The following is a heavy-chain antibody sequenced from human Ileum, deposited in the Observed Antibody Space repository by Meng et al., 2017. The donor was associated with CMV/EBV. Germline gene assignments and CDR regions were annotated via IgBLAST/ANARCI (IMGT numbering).Heavy chain of an antibody. D-gene: IGHD3-16*01. CDR1: GFTFSSYA. Sequence: ASGFTFSSYAISWVRQAPGKGLEWVSAISSSGAGTYYADSVKGRFTISRDSSRNTLYLQMNSLRAEDTAVYYCAKDDGGGYAQGYFDYWGQGTLVTVS. CDR2: ISSSGAGT. J-gene: IGHJ4*02. CDR3: AKDDGGGYAQGYFDY. V-gene: IGHV3-23*01.